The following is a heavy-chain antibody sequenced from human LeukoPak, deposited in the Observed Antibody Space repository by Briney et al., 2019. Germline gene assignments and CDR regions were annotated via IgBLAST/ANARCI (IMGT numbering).Heavy chain of an antibody. J-gene: IGHJ3*01. D-gene: IGHD6-19*01. CDR1: GGSISSSSYY. CDR3: AREDAVSSDDAFDL. V-gene: IGHV4-39*07. Sequence: TSETLSLTCTVSGGSISSSSYYWGWIRQPPGKGLEWIGSIYYSGSTYYNPSLKSRVTISVDTSKNQFSLKLSAVTAADTAMYYCAREDAVSSDDAFDLWGQGTMVTVS. CDR2: IYYSGST.